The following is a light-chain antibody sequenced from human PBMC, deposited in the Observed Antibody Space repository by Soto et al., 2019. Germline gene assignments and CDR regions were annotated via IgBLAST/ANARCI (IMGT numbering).Light chain of an antibody. V-gene: IGLV2-14*03. CDR2: EVT. J-gene: IGLJ1*01. CDR3: CSYVSSKTYV. Sequence: QSVLTQPASVSGSPGQSITISCTGTRLDVGGYNYVSWYQQHPDKAPKLIIYEVTNRPSGVSDRFSGSKSDNTASLTISGLQTEDEADYYCCSYVSSKTYVFGTGTKLTVL. CDR1: RLDVGGYNY.